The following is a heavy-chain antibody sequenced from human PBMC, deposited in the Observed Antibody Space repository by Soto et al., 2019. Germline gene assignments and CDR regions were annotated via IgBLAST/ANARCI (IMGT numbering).Heavy chain of an antibody. CDR2: IYYSGST. CDR1: GGSISSRGYY. V-gene: IGHV4-39*07. Sequence: ETLSLTCTVSGGSISSRGYYWGWIRQPPGKGLEWIGSIYYSGSTYYNPSLKSRVTISVDTSKNQFSLKLSSVTAADTAVYNCARVSYVDAFDIWGQGTMVTVSS. CDR3: ARVSYVDAFDI. J-gene: IGHJ3*02. D-gene: IGHD3-16*01.